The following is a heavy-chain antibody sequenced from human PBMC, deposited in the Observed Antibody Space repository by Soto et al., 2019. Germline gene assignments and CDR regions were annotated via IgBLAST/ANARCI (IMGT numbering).Heavy chain of an antibody. J-gene: IGHJ3*02. CDR2: ISYDGSNK. CDR1: GFTFSSNG. V-gene: IGHV3-30*03. D-gene: IGHD1-26*01. Sequence: PGGSLRLSCAAPGFTFSSNGMPWVRQAPGKGLEWVAVISYDGSNKYYADSVKGRFTISRDNSKNTLYLQMTSLRAEDTAVYYCAELGENDAFDIWGQGTMVTVSS. CDR3: AELGENDAFDI.